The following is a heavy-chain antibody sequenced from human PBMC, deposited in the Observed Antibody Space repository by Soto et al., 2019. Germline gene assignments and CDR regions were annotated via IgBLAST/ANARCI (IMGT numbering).Heavy chain of an antibody. J-gene: IGHJ5*02. V-gene: IGHV4-38-2*01. CDR3: ARGERWELRSGNWFDP. CDR1: GYSISSGYY. CDR2: IYHSGST. D-gene: IGHD1-26*01. Sequence: PSETLSLTCAVSGYSISSGYYWGWIRQPPGKGLEWIGSIYHSGSTYYNPSLKSRVTISVDTSKNQFSLKLSSVTAADTAVYYCARGERWELRSGNWFDPWGQGTLVTVSS.